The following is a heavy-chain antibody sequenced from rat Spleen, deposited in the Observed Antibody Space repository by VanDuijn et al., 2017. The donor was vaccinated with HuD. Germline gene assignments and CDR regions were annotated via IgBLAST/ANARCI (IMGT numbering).Heavy chain of an antibody. CDR3: ARHYYSFDY. D-gene: IGHD1-2*01. V-gene: IGHV5-22*01. J-gene: IGHJ2*01. CDR2: ISYEGSST. CDR1: GFTFSNYG. Sequence: EVQLVESGGGLVQPGRSLKLSCAASGFTFSNYGMHWIRQAPTKGLEWVASISYEGSSTYYGDSVKGRFTISRDNAKSTLYLQMDSLRSEDTATYYCARHYYSFDYWGQGVLVTVSS.